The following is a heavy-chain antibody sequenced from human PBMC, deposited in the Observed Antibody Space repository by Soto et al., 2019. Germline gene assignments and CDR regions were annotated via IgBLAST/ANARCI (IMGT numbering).Heavy chain of an antibody. CDR1: GFSLSTRGVG. D-gene: IGHD2-15*01. Sequence: QITLKESGPTLVKPTQTLTLTCTFSGFSLSTRGVGVGWIRQPPGKALEWLALIYWDDDKRYSPSLKSRLTITKDTSKNQVVLTMTNMDPVDTATYYCAHGQTPSYCSGDNCYQMPGTFDCWGQGTLVTVSS. V-gene: IGHV2-5*02. CDR2: IYWDDDK. CDR3: AHGQTPSYCSGDNCYQMPGTFDC. J-gene: IGHJ4*02.